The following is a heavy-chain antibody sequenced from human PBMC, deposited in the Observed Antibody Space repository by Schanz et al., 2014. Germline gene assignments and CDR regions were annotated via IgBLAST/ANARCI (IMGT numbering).Heavy chain of an antibody. CDR3: ARGEANWGQY. D-gene: IGHD7-27*01. J-gene: IGHJ4*02. V-gene: IGHV7-4-1*02. CDR2: INTNTGNP. CDR1: GYTFSSFF. Sequence: QVYLVQSGPEVAEPGASLKVSCKTSGYTFSSFFITWVRQAPGQGLEWMGWINTNTGNPTYAQGFTGRFVFSLDTSVSTAYLQISFLKADDTAVFFCARGEANWGQYWGQGTLVTVSS.